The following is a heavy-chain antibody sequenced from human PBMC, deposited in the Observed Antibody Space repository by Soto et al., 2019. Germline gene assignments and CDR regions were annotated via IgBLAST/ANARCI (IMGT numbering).Heavy chain of an antibody. CDR2: INAGNGNT. V-gene: IGHV1-3*01. CDR1: GYTFTSYA. CDR3: ARTFDVVYSSGWPQGYYYYYMDV. J-gene: IGHJ6*03. Sequence: ASVKVSCKASGYTFTSYAMHWVRQAPGQRLEWMGWINAGNGNTKYSQKFQGRVTITRDTSASTAYMELSSLRSEDTAVYYCARTFDVVYSSGWPQGYYYYYMDVWGKGTTVTVSS. D-gene: IGHD6-19*01.